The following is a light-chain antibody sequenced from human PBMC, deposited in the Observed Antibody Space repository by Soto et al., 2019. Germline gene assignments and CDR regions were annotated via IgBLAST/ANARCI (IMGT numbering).Light chain of an antibody. CDR3: QQYYTTPPT. V-gene: IGKV4-1*01. CDR2: WAS. J-gene: IGKJ1*01. Sequence: DIVMTQSPDSLAVSLGERATINCKSSQGVLNRSNKKNYLAWYQQTPGQPPKLLIYWASTREYGVPDRFSGSGSGTDFTLTISSLQAGDVAVYYCQQYYTTPPTFGQGTKVEIK. CDR1: QGVLNRSNKKNY.